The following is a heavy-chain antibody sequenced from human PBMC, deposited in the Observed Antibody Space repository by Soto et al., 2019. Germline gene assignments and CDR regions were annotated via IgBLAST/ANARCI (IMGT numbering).Heavy chain of an antibody. Sequence: SETLSLTCTVSGGSISSYYWSWIRQPPGKGLEWIGYINHSGSTNYNPSLKSRFTISVDTSKNQFSLKLSSVTAADTAVYYCARGMAVAGHYFDSWSQGTLVTVSS. CDR1: GGSISSYY. V-gene: IGHV4-59*12. CDR2: INHSGST. J-gene: IGHJ4*02. CDR3: ARGMAVAGHYFDS. D-gene: IGHD6-19*01.